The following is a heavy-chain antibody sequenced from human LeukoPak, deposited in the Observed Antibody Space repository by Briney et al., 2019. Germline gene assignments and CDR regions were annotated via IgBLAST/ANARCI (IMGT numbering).Heavy chain of an antibody. Sequence: ASVKVSCKTSGYTFSNSGLHWVRQAPGQSLEWMGWINAGNGNRKYSQKFQDRLTITRDTSASTVYMELNSLKSEDTAMYFCARGRGLIGISRFDPWGQGTLVIVSS. CDR1: GYTFSNSG. D-gene: IGHD3-10*01. CDR2: INAGNGNR. CDR3: ARGRGLIGISRFDP. J-gene: IGHJ5*02. V-gene: IGHV1-3*01.